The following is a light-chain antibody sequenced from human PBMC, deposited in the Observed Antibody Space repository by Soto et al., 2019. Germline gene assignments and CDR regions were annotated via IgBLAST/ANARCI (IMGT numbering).Light chain of an antibody. J-gene: IGLJ3*02. V-gene: IGLV2-14*01. CDR3: SSYTSSNTVV. Sequence: QSALTQPASVSGSPGQSITISCTGTNTDVGGYNYVSWYQQHPGKAPKLMIYDVTNRPSGVSYRFSCSRSANTASLTISGLQAEDEADYYGSSYTSSNTVVFGGGTKLTVL. CDR2: DVT. CDR1: NTDVGGYNY.